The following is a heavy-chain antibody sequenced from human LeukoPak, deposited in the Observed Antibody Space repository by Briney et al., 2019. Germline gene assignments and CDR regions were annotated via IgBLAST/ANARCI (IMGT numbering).Heavy chain of an antibody. CDR1: GFTFSSYA. D-gene: IGHD3-22*01. CDR2: ISGSGGNT. Sequence: GGSLRLSCAASGFTFSSYAMSWVRQAPGKGLEWVSTISGSGGNTYYADSVKGRFTISRDKSKNTLYLQMNSLRAEDTAVYYCAKRTPYSSGSYYFDYWGQGTLVTVSS. V-gene: IGHV3-23*01. J-gene: IGHJ4*02. CDR3: AKRTPYSSGSYYFDY.